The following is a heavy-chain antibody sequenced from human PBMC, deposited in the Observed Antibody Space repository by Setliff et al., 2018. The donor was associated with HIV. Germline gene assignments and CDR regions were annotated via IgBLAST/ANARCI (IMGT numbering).Heavy chain of an antibody. CDR1: GGSISSHY. D-gene: IGHD4-4*01. CDR2: IYYSGST. Sequence: SETLSLTCTVSGGSISSHYWSWIRQPPGKGLEWIGSIYYSGSTNYNPSLKSRVTISVDTSSNQFSLRLSSVTAADAAVYYCAAFFVTPMTTQDFWGQGTLVTVSS. V-gene: IGHV4-59*11. J-gene: IGHJ4*02. CDR3: AAFFVTPMTTQDF.